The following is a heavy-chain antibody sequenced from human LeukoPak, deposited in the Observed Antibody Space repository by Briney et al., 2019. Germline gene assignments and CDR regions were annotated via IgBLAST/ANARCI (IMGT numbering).Heavy chain of an antibody. CDR2: ILDSGYST. D-gene: IGHD3-16*01. CDR1: GLTFSSYA. CDR3: AKLGGHPLHNYYVGV. J-gene: IGHJ6*03. Sequence: GGSLRLSCAAAGLTFSSYAMSWVRQAPGKGLEWVSGILDSGYSTYYANSVKGRFTISRDNSNNTLYLQMNSLRAEDTAVYYCAKLGGHPLHNYYVGVWGKGTTVAVSS. V-gene: IGHV3-23*01.